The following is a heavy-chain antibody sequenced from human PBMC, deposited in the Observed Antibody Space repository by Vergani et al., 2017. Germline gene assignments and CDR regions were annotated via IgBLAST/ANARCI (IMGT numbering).Heavy chain of an antibody. D-gene: IGHD3-16*02. V-gene: IGHV3-30*02. CDR2: MRYDGSNK. J-gene: IGHJ4*02. CDR1: GFTFSSYS. CDR3: AKDRLRLGEVSSFLDY. Sequence: VQLLESGGGLVQPGGSLRLSCAASGFTFSSYSMHWVRQAPGKGLEWVAFMRYDGSNKYYADSVKGRFTISRDNSKNTLYLQMNSLRAEDTAVYYCAKDRLRLGEVSSFLDYWGQGTLVTVSS.